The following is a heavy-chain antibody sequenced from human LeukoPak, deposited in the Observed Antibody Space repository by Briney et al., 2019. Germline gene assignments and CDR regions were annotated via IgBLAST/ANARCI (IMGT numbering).Heavy chain of an antibody. V-gene: IGHV3-30*18. Sequence: GGSLRLSCAASGFTFSSYGMHWVRQAPGKGLEWVAVISYDGSNKYYADSVKGRFTISRDNSKNTLYLQMNSLGAEDTAVYYCANDSSGWFDYWGQGTLVTVSS. CDR3: ANDSSGWFDY. D-gene: IGHD6-19*01. CDR1: GFTFSSYG. J-gene: IGHJ4*02. CDR2: ISYDGSNK.